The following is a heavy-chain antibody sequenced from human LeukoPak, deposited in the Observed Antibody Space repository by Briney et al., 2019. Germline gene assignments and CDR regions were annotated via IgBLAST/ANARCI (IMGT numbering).Heavy chain of an antibody. D-gene: IGHD3-3*01. V-gene: IGHV2-5*01. CDR1: GFSLSTSGVG. CDR2: ISWNDDK. CDR3: AHSGPYSDFWSGYIPNFDY. J-gene: IGHJ4*02. Sequence: SGPTLVNPTQTLTRTCTFSGFSLSTSGVGVGWIRQPPGKALEGLALISWNDDKLYSPSLKSRLTITKDTSKNQVVLTMTNMDPVDTATYYCAHSGPYSDFWSGYIPNFDYWGQGTLVTVSS.